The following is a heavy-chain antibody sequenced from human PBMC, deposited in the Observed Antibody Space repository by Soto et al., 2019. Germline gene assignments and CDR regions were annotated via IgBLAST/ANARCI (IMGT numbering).Heavy chain of an antibody. J-gene: IGHJ4*02. V-gene: IGHV3-66*01. D-gene: IGHD3-22*01. Sequence: PGGSLRLCCAASGFTVSSNYMSWVRQAPGKGLEWVSVIYSGGSTYYADSVKGRFTISRDNSKNTLYLQMNSLRAEDTAVYYCASVHDSSGYPFDYWGQRTLVTVSS. CDR2: IYSGGST. CDR3: ASVHDSSGYPFDY. CDR1: GFTVSSNY.